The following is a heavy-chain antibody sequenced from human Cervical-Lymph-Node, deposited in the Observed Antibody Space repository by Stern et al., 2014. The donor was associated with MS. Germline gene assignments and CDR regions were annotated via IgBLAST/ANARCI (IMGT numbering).Heavy chain of an antibody. CDR3: ARGDGTVPDY. CDR2: ISYDGSKK. D-gene: IGHD2-15*01. CDR1: GFTFSTYG. J-gene: IGHJ4*02. V-gene: IGHV3-30*03. Sequence: VQLEESGGGVVQPGRSLRLSCAASGFTFSTYGMHWVRQAPGKGLEWVAVISYDGSKKNYADSVKGRFTISRDNSDKTLFLQMDSLRAEDTAVYYCARGDGTVPDYWGQGTLVTVSS.